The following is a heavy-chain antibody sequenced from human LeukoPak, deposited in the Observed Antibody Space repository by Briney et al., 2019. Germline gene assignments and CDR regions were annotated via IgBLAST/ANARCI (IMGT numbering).Heavy chain of an antibody. D-gene: IGHD2-15*01. CDR3: AKDQDIVEMIFDY. Sequence: PGGSLRLSCAASGFTFSSYGMHWVRQAPGKGLEWVAFIRYDGSNKYYADSLKGRFTISRDNSKNTLYLQMNSLRAEDTAVYYCAKDQDIVEMIFDYWGQGTLVTVSS. J-gene: IGHJ4*02. V-gene: IGHV3-30*02. CDR1: GFTFSSYG. CDR2: IRYDGSNK.